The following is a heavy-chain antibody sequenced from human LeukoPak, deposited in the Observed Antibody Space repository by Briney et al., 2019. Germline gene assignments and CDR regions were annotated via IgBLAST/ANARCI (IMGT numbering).Heavy chain of an antibody. V-gene: IGHV3-33*01. J-gene: IGHJ4*02. D-gene: IGHD6-25*01. CDR2: IWSDGSQQ. CDR3: ARSSDSSDLGY. CDR1: GFTFRSYG. Sequence: PGMSLRLSCAASGFTFRSYGMHWVRQAQGKGLEWVAVIWSDGSQQHYADPVKGRFTISRDNSKNTLYLQMNSLRVDDTAVYYCARSSDSSDLGYWGQGTLVTVSS.